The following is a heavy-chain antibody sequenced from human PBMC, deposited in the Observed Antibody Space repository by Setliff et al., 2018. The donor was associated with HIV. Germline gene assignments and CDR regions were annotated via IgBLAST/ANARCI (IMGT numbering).Heavy chain of an antibody. Sequence: SETLSLTCSVSGGSMSSHYRTWVRQPAGKGLEWIGRMYHTGMSNYNPSLKSRVTMSVSPSKNQFSLKLTSVTAADTAVYYCARGVPLLPPNFWGQGTLVTVSS. CDR2: MYHTGMS. CDR1: GGSMSSHY. V-gene: IGHV4-4*07. D-gene: IGHD2-15*01. CDR3: ARGVPLLPPNF. J-gene: IGHJ4*02.